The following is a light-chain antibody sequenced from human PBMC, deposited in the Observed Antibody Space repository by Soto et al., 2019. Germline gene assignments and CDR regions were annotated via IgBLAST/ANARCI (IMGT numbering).Light chain of an antibody. J-gene: IGKJ5*01. CDR3: QQYYGSPGIT. V-gene: IGKV3-20*01. Sequence: EIVLTQYPGTLSLSPGERYTRSGMASPSVSNNYLSGYQQKPGQDPRLLIYGASNRATGIPDRFSGSGSGTDFTLAISRLEPEDFAVYYCQQYYGSPGITFGQGTRLDIK. CDR2: GAS. CDR1: PSVSNNY.